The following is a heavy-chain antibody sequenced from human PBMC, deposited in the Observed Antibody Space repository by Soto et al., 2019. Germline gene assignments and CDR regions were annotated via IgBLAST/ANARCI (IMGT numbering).Heavy chain of an antibody. Sequence: GGSLRLSCAASGFTFSSFWMHWVRQAPGKGLVWVSRINNDGSSTAYADSVKGRFTISRDNAKSTLYLQVTSLRAEDTAVYYCARDPLIGNTDYGLDVWGQGTTVTVSS. CDR1: GFTFSSFW. CDR3: ARDPLIGNTDYGLDV. J-gene: IGHJ6*02. D-gene: IGHD2-21*01. V-gene: IGHV3-74*01. CDR2: INNDGSST.